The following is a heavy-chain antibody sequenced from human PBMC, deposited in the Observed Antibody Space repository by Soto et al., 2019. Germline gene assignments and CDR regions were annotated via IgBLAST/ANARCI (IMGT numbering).Heavy chain of an antibody. CDR2: SYSSGST. D-gene: IGHD4-17*01. Sequence: QVQLKESGPGLVKPSETLSLTCTVSGDSVRSDIYYWSWLRQPPGKGLEWIGHSYSSGSTNYNPPPKRXXAXSXXTSKNQFSLRVNSVTAADTAMYYCASGSYGHSAGSWGPGTLVTVSS. J-gene: IGHJ5*02. CDR3: ASGSYGHSAGS. CDR1: GDSVRSDIYY. V-gene: IGHV4-61*01.